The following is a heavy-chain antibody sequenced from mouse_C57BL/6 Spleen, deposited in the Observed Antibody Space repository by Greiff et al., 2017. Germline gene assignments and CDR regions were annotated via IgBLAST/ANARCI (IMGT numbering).Heavy chain of an antibody. V-gene: IGHV10-1*01. D-gene: IGHD2-1*01. J-gene: IGHJ1*03. CDR3: VRLGNHWYFDV. Sequence: EVMLVESGGGLVQPKGSLKLSCAASGFSFNTYAMNWVRQAPGPGLEWVARIRSKSNNYATYYADSVKDRFTISRDDSESMLYLQMNNVKTEDTAMYYCVRLGNHWYFDVWGTGTTVTVSS. CDR1: GFSFNTYA. CDR2: IRSKSNNYAT.